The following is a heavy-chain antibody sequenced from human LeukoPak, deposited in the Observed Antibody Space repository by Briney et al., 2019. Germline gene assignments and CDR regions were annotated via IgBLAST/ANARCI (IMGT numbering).Heavy chain of an antibody. Sequence: GGSLRLSCAASGFTFDDYGMRWVRHAPGKGLEGGSGINWNGGSPHYADPVKGRFTISRDNAKNSLYLQMNSLRAEDTALYHCARDKNTARSGYYYGMDVWGQGTTVSVSS. J-gene: IGHJ6*01. CDR2: INWNGGSP. V-gene: IGHV3-20*01. CDR1: GFTFDDYG. CDR3: ARDKNTARSGYYYGMDV. D-gene: IGHD5-18*01.